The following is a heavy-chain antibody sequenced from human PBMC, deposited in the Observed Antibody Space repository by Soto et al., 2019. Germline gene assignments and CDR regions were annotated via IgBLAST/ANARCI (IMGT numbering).Heavy chain of an antibody. CDR2: IYYSGST. V-gene: IGHV4-59*01. CDR3: ARAKWELLDY. J-gene: IGHJ4*02. D-gene: IGHD1-26*01. Sequence: PSETLSLTGTVSGGSISRYYWSWIRQPPGKGLEWIGYIYYSGSTNYNPSLKSRVTISVDTSKNQFSLKLSSVTAADTAVYYCARAKWELLDYWGQGTLVTVSS. CDR1: GGSISRYY.